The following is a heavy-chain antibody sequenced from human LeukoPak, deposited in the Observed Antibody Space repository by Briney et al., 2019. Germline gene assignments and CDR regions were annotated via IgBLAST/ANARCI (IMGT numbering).Heavy chain of an antibody. D-gene: IGHD6-6*01. V-gene: IGHV3-21*01. J-gene: IGHJ4*02. CDR3: ASDTYSSYDY. Sequence: KAGGSLRLSCAASGFTFSSYSMNWVRQAPGKGLEWVSSISSSSRYIYYADSGKGRFTISRDNAKNSLYMQMNSLRAEDTALYYCASDTYSSYDYWGQGTLVTVSS. CDR2: ISSSSRYI. CDR1: GFTFSSYS.